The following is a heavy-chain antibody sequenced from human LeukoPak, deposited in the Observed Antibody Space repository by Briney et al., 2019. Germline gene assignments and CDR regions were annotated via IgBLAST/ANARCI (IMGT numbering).Heavy chain of an antibody. Sequence: GGSLRLSCAASGFTFSSYWMSWVRQAPGKGLEWVANIKQDGSEKYYVDSVKGRFTIYRDNAKNSLYLQMNSLRAKDTAVYYCAELGITMIGGVWGKGTTVTISS. V-gene: IGHV3-7*01. CDR2: IKQDGSEK. CDR3: AELGITMIGGV. D-gene: IGHD3-10*02. CDR1: GFTFSSYW. J-gene: IGHJ6*04.